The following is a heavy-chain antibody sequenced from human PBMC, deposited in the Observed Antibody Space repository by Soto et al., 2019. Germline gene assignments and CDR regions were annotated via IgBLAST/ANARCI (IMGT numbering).Heavy chain of an antibody. CDR2: ISAYNGNT. CDR3: AREISAAGTSPAFDI. J-gene: IGHJ3*02. CDR1: GYTFTSYG. D-gene: IGHD6-13*01. V-gene: IGHV1-18*01. Sequence: ASVKVSCKASGYTFTSYGISWVRQAPGQGLEWMGWISAYNGNTNYAQKLQGRVTMTTDTSTSTAYMELRSLRSDDTAVYYCAREISAAGTSPAFDICALGTMVPVSS.